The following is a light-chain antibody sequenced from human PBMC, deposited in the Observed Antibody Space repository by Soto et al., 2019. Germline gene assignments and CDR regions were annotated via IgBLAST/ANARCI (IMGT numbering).Light chain of an antibody. J-gene: IGKJ2*01. V-gene: IGKV3-20*01. Sequence: EIVLTQSPGTLSLSPGERATLSCRASQSVGSSYLAWYQQKPGQAPRLLIYGASSRATGIPDRFSGSGSGTDFTLTISRLEPEEFAVYYCKQYSNSPMYTFGQGTKLEIK. CDR1: QSVGSSY. CDR2: GAS. CDR3: KQYSNSPMYT.